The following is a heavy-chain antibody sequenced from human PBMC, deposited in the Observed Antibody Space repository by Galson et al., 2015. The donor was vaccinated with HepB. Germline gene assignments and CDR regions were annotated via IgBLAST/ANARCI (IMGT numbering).Heavy chain of an antibody. D-gene: IGHD3-22*01. J-gene: IGHJ3*02. Sequence: SLRLSCAASGFTFSSLGMHWVRQAPGKGLEWVAFLRYDGSNKYYADSVEGRFTISRDNSKNTLYLQMNSLRAEDTAVYYCARDGDAEYYYDSSASGNGFAMWGQGTMVTVSS. CDR1: GFTFSSLG. V-gene: IGHV3-30*02. CDR3: ARDGDAEYYYDSSASGNGFAM. CDR2: LRYDGSNK.